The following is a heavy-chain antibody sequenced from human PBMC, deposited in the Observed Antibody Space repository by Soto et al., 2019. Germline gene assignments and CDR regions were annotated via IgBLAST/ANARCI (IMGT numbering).Heavy chain of an antibody. CDR3: AKTDKFNPQSSGWANRFDC. CDR2: ISRSGDST. D-gene: IGHD6-19*01. J-gene: IGHJ4*02. Sequence: EVQLLESGGGLVQPGGSLRLSCAASGFTFSSYAMTWVRQAPGKGLEWVSTISRSGDSTYYRDSVKGRFTISRDNSKNTVYLQMNSLRAEDTAGYYCAKTDKFNPQSSGWANRFDCWGQGTLVTVSS. V-gene: IGHV3-23*01. CDR1: GFTFSSYA.